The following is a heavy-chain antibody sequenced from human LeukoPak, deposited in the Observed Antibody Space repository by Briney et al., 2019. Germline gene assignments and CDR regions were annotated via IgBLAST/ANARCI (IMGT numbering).Heavy chain of an antibody. CDR2: ISGSGGST. J-gene: IGHJ6*04. Sequence: QPGASLRLSCAASGFIFSNFAMSWVRQAPGRGLGWVSGISGSGGSTYYADSVKGRFTISRDNSKNTLYLQMNSLRAEDTAVYYCARGYTYYDYVWGSYRYTRGMDVWGKGTTVTVSS. D-gene: IGHD3-16*02. CDR1: GFIFSNFA. CDR3: ARGYTYYDYVWGSYRYTRGMDV. V-gene: IGHV3-23*01.